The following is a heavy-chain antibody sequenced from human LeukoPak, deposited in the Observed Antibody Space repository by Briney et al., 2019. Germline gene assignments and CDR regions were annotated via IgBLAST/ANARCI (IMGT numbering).Heavy chain of an antibody. J-gene: IGHJ4*02. Sequence: EGSLRLSCAASGFPFSSYAMSWVRLTPGKGLEWVSAISGSGDSTYYADSVKGRFTISRDNSKNTLFLQMNSLRAEDTAVYYCAKSHASIWNVYDYWGQGTLVTVSS. D-gene: IGHD1-1*01. CDR1: GFPFSSYA. CDR2: ISGSGDST. V-gene: IGHV3-23*01. CDR3: AKSHASIWNVYDY.